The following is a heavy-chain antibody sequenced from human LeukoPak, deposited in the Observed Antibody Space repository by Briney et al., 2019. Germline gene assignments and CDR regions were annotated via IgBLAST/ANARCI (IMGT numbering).Heavy chain of an antibody. CDR1: GGSISSYY. V-gene: IGHV4-59*08. J-gene: IGHJ5*02. CDR2: IYYSGST. D-gene: IGHD3-3*01. CDR3: ARRARSGYSWFDP. Sequence: SGTLSLTCTVSGGSISSYYWSWIRQPPGKGLEWIGYIYYSGSTNYNPSLKSRVTISVDTSKNQLSLKLSSVTAADTAVYYCARRARSGYSWFDPWGQGTLVTVSS.